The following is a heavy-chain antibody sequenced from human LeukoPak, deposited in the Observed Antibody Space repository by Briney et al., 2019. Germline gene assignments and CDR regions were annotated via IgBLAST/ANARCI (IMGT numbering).Heavy chain of an antibody. Sequence: SGTLSLTCTVSGGSLRAYYWSWVRQPPGKGLEWIGVIYYSGSTNYNPSLKSRVTISVDTSKNYFSLKLYSVIAADTAVYYCARVDYDSSGYLDFWGQGTLVTVSS. J-gene: IGHJ4*02. D-gene: IGHD3-22*01. CDR1: GGSLRAYY. CDR3: ARVDYDSSGYLDF. V-gene: IGHV4-59*01. CDR2: IYYSGST.